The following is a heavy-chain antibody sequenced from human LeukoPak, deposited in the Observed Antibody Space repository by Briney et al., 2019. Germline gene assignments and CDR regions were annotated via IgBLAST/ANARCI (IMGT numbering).Heavy chain of an antibody. Sequence: GGSLRLSCTASGFTFSAYAMMWVRPAPGKGPEWVSAIRGGGTSEFYADSVKGRFRISRDNSKDTLFLQMNSLRAEDTAVYYCARDPNGDYIGAFDMWGPGTMVTVSS. CDR3: ARDPNGDYIGAFDM. V-gene: IGHV3-23*01. D-gene: IGHD4-17*01. CDR1: GFTFSAYA. J-gene: IGHJ3*02. CDR2: IRGGGTSE.